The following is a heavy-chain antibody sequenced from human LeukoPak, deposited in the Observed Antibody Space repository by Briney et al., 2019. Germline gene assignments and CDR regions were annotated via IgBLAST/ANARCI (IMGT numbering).Heavy chain of an antibody. V-gene: IGHV3-21*01. CDR2: VSSSSSYI. J-gene: IGHJ4*02. CDR1: GFTFSSYS. D-gene: IGHD3-10*01. CDR3: ARLPGYYYGSGSYFTD. Sequence: GGSLRLSCAASGFTFSSYSMNWVRQAPGKGLEWVSSVSSSSSYIYYADSVKGRFTISRDNAKNSLYLQMNSLRAEDTAVYYCARLPGYYYGSGSYFTDWGQGTLVTVSS.